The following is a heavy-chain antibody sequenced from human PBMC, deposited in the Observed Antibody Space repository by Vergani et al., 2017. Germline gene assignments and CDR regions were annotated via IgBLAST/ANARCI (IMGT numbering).Heavy chain of an antibody. CDR3: AINWNYGYYAFDI. CDR2: ISSSGSTI. Sequence: VQLVESGGGLVQPGRSLRLSCAASGFTFSDYYMSWIRQAPGKGLEWVSYISSSGSTIYYADSVKGRFTISRDNAKNSLYLQMNSLRAEDTAVYYCAINWNYGYYAFDIWGQGTMVTVSS. CDR1: GFTFSDYY. V-gene: IGHV3-11*01. D-gene: IGHD1-7*01. J-gene: IGHJ3*02.